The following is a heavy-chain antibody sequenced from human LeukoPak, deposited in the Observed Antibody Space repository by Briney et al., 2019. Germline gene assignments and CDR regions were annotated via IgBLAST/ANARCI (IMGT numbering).Heavy chain of an antibody. CDR2: VNHSGYT. V-gene: IGHV4-34*01. CDR1: GTSFSSYY. J-gene: IGHJ4*02. D-gene: IGHD4-17*01. Sequence: SETLSLTCAVSGTSFSSYYWSWIRQPPGKRLEWIVEVNHSGYTNDNPSLNSRVTISVDTSKNQFSLRLRSVTAADTGVYFCARMTTGHDFWGQGTLVTVSS. CDR3: ARMTTGHDF.